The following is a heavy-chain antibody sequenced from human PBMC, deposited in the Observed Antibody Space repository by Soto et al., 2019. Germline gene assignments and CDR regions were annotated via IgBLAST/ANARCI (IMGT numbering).Heavy chain of an antibody. D-gene: IGHD3-22*01. CDR3: TRHHPHHYDSSGYFDY. V-gene: IGHV4-59*04. CDR2: IFYTGRT. CDR1: GGSGGSFSGYY. J-gene: IGHJ4*02. Sequence: PSETLSLTCAVYGGSGGSFSGYYWSWIRQPPGKGLEWIGYIFYTGRTYYNPSLESRVTLSVDTSKNQFSLHLTSVTAADTAVYYCTRHHPHHYDSSGYFDYWGQGTLVTVSS.